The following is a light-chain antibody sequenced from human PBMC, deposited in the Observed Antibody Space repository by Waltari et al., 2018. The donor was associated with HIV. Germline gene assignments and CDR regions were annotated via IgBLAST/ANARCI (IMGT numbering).Light chain of an antibody. Sequence: EIVLTQSPGTLSLSPGQRATLSCRASQSLSSNYLAWYQEKPGQAPRLLIYAASSRASGIPDRFSGSGAGTDFTLTISRLEPEDFALYYCQQYGSAPLSFGGGTKLEIK. CDR1: QSLSSNY. CDR3: QQYGSAPLS. V-gene: IGKV3-20*01. J-gene: IGKJ4*01. CDR2: AAS.